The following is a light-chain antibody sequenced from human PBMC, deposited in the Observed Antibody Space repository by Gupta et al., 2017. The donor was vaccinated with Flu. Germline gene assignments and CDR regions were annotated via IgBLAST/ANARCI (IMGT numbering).Light chain of an antibody. Sequence: FMPTQPHSVSESPAKTVIISCTRNSGSITSNFVQWFHQRPGSSPTTVIIEDNQRPSGVPDRLACSIDSSSTFALPTISGLRTEDYCCDYSQSYANFQGGFGGGTKLTVL. CDR3: QSYANFQGG. J-gene: IGLJ3*02. CDR2: EDN. V-gene: IGLV6-57*01. CDR1: SGSITSNF.